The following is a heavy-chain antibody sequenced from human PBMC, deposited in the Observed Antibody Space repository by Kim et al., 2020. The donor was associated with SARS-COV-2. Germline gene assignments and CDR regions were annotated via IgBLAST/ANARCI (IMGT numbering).Heavy chain of an antibody. J-gene: IGHJ6*02. V-gene: IGHV1-2*02. D-gene: IGHD2-15*01. CDR1: GYTFTGYY. CDR3: ASPTWSVGSRYYGMDV. Sequence: ASVKVSCKASGYTFTGYYMHWVRQAPGQGLEWMGWINPNSGGTNYAQKFQGRVTMTRDTSISTAYMEVSRLRSDDTAVYYCASPTWSVGSRYYGMDVWGQGTTVTVSS. CDR2: INPNSGGT.